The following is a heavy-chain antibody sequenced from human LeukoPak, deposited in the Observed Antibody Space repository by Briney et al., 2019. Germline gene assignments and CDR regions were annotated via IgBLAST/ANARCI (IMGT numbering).Heavy chain of an antibody. CDR1: GFTFSSYG. D-gene: IGHD6-6*01. CDR2: IRYDGSNK. J-gene: IGHJ4*02. Sequence: GGSLRLSCAASGFTFSSYGMHWVRQAPGKGLEWVAFIRYDGSNKYYADSVKGRFTISRDNSKNTLYLQMNSLRAEDTAVYYCAKLSEYSSPSKFDYWGQGTLVTVSS. V-gene: IGHV3-30*02. CDR3: AKLSEYSSPSKFDY.